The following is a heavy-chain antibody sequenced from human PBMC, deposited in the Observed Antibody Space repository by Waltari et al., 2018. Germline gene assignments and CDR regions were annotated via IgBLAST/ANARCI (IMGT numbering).Heavy chain of an antibody. CDR1: GFTFSTDV. D-gene: IGHD1-1*01. CDR2: MSPDEGLS. J-gene: IGHJ4*02. CDR3: ARDPLPGPPDFFDY. V-gene: IGHV3-30*01. Sequence: QVQLVESGGGGVQPGRYLRLSCAASGFTFSTDVVHWVRQAPGKGLEWLAVMSPDEGLSYYADSVKGRFTISRDNSRNTLFLQMNGLRPDDTAVYFCARDPLPGPPDFFDYWGQGTLVSVSS.